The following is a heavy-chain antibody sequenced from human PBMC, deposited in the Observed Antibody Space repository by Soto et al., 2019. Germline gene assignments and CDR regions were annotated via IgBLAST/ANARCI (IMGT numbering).Heavy chain of an antibody. Sequence: GVLRLSCAASGLTFSSYAMNWVRQAPGKGLEWISYIYGSGSPIYYADSVRGRFTISRDNAKNSLYLQMNSLRDDDTAVYYCVKTDPTRGMDVWGQGTTVTVSS. V-gene: IGHV3-48*02. CDR3: VKTDPTRGMDV. CDR2: IYGSGSPI. D-gene: IGHD4-4*01. J-gene: IGHJ6*02. CDR1: GLTFSSYA.